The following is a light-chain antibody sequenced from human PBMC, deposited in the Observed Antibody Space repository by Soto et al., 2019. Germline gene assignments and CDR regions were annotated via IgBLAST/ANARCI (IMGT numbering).Light chain of an antibody. CDR1: QSISSW. J-gene: IGKJ1*01. Sequence: DIQMTQSPATLSASVGDRVTITWGASQSISSWLAWYQQKQGKAPKLLIYDASSLESGVPSRFSGSGYGTEFNLSISSLQTDDFAAYYCQQYDISPWTFGQGTKVDIK. V-gene: IGKV1-5*01. CDR3: QQYDISPWT. CDR2: DAS.